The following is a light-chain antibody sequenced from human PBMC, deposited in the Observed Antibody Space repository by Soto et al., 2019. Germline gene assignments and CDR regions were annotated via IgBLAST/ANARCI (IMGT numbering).Light chain of an antibody. CDR3: QKYNSAPRT. CDR1: QGIAPY. Sequence: DVQMTQSPSSLSAFVGDRVTITCRASQGIAPYLAWFQQKPGKVPKLLIYAKSTLQSGVPSRFSGSGSGTDFTLTINSLQPEDVGTYYCQKYNSAPRTFGGGTKVDIK. CDR2: AKS. J-gene: IGKJ4*02. V-gene: IGKV1-27*01.